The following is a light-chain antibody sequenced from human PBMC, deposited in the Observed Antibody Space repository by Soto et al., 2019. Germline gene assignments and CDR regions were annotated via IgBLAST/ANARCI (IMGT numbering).Light chain of an antibody. V-gene: IGKV3-20*01. CDR3: QYYGNSPLT. CDR1: QSISTSS. Sequence: ERMLTQSPDTLSLSPGERASLNCMASQSISTSSLAWYRQKPGQAPRLLIYGAFNRATGIPDRFSGGGSGTDLTLSITRLEPEDFAVYYCQYYGNSPLTFGQGTKVDIK. CDR2: GAF. J-gene: IGKJ1*01.